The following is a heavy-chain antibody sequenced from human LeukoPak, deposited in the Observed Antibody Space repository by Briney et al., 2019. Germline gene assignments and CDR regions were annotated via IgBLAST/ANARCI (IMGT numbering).Heavy chain of an antibody. D-gene: IGHD3-9*01. Sequence: SETLSLTCTVSGGSISGYYWTWIRQPAGKGLDWIGYIYYSGTTNYNPSLKSRVTISVDTSMNQFSLKLSSVTAADTAVYYCARGSSYDILTGYYIGGIYYFDYWGQGTLVAVSS. CDR1: GGSISGYY. V-gene: IGHV4-59*01. J-gene: IGHJ4*02. CDR2: IYYSGTT. CDR3: ARGSSYDILTGYYIGGIYYFDY.